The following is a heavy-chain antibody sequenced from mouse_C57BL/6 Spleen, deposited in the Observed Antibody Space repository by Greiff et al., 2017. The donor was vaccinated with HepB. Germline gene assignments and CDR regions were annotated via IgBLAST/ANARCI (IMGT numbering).Heavy chain of an antibody. D-gene: IGHD2-5*01. V-gene: IGHV1-15*01. J-gene: IGHJ2*01. CDR2: IDPETGGT. Sequence: VQLQQSGAELVRPGASVTLSCKASGYRFTDYEMHWVKQTPVHGLEWIGAIDPETGGTAYNQKFKGKAILTADKSSSTAYMELRSLTSEDSAVYYCTRDSNYAYFDYWGQGTTLTVSS. CDR3: TRDSNYAYFDY. CDR1: GYRFTDYE.